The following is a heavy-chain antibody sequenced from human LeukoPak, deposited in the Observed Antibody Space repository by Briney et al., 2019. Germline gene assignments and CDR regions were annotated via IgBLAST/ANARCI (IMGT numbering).Heavy chain of an antibody. CDR3: ATASPADRPGPYDY. CDR2: ISYDGSNK. D-gene: IGHD6-6*01. J-gene: IGHJ4*02. Sequence: PGRSLRLSCAASGFTFSSYGMHWVRQAPGKGLEWVAVISYDGSNKYYADSVKGRFTISRDNSKNTLYLQMNSLRAEDTAVYYCATASPADRPGPYDYWGQGTLATVSS. V-gene: IGHV3-30*03. CDR1: GFTFSSYG.